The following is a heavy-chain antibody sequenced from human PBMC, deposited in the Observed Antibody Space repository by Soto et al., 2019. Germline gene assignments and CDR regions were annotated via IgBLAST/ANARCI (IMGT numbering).Heavy chain of an antibody. V-gene: IGHV3-33*01. Sequence: GGSLRLSCAASGFTFSSYGMHWVRQAPGKGLEWVAVIWYDGSNKYYADSVKGRFTISRDNSKNTLYLQMNSLRAEDTAVYYCARGRDYYGSGSSRLDYHGMDVWGQGTTVTVSS. CDR3: ARGRDYYGSGSSRLDYHGMDV. CDR1: GFTFSSYG. CDR2: IWYDGSNK. D-gene: IGHD3-10*01. J-gene: IGHJ6*02.